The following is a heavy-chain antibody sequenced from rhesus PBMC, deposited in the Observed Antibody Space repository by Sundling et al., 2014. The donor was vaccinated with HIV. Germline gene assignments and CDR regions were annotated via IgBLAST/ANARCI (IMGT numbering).Heavy chain of an antibody. V-gene: IGHV1-70*01. CDR2: IHPNYGYT. CDR1: GYIFINYV. J-gene: IGHJ4*01. CDR3: AAGFCSGGVCSDLYGQGFDY. Sequence: QEQLVQSGAEVKKPGASVKVSYKASGYIFINYVISWLRQAPGQGFEWMGGIHPNYGYTRYAQKFQGRVTISADMSTSTVYMELSSLRSEDMAVYYCAAGFCSGGVCSDLYGQGFDYWGQGVLVSVSS. D-gene: IGHD2-8*01.